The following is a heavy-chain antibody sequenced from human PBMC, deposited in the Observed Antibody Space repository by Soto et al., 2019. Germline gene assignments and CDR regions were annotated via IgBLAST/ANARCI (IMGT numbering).Heavy chain of an antibody. Sequence: PSVTLCLTCTVSGGSISSGGYYWSWIRQHPGKGLEWIGYIYYTCSTYYNPSLKSRVTISVDTSKTQFSLKLSSVTAADTDVYYCARGGGIVSATSPDACDIWGQGTLVTVS. J-gene: IGHJ3*02. CDR3: ARGGGIVSATSPDACDI. CDR2: IYYTCST. CDR1: GGSISSGGYY. D-gene: IGHD2-8*01. V-gene: IGHV4-31*03.